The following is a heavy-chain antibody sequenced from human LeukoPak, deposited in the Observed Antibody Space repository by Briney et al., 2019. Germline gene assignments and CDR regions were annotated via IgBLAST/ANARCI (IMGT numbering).Heavy chain of an antibody. CDR3: ASLGGYQNGNFDY. J-gene: IGHJ4*02. CDR2: IHYSGST. Sequence: SETLSLTCAVSGYSINSGNHWGWIRQPPEKGLDWIGSIHYSGSTNYNPSLKSRVTISIDTSKNHFSLKLSSVTAADTAVYYCASLGGYQNGNFDYWGRGALVTVSS. CDR1: GYSINSGNH. V-gene: IGHV4-38-2*01. D-gene: IGHD1-26*01.